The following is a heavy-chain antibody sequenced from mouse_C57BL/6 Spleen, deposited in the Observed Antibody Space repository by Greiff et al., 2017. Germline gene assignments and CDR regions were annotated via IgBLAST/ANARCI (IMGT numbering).Heavy chain of an antibody. D-gene: IGHD2-12*01. CDR2: IYPGDGDT. V-gene: IGHV1-80*01. CDR3: AREGLRRGYYAMDY. J-gene: IGHJ4*01. CDR1: GYAFSSYW. Sequence: LVESGAELVKPGASVKISCKASGYAFSSYWMNWVKQRPGKGLEWIGQIYPGDGDTNYNGKFKGKATLTADKSSSTAYMQLSSLTSEDSAVYFCAREGLRRGYYAMDYWGQGTSVTVSS.